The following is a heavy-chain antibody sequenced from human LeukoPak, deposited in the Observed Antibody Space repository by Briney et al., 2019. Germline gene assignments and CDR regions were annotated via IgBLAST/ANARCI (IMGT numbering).Heavy chain of an antibody. Sequence: PGGSLRLSCAASGFTFSTYAMNWVRQAPGERLEWVSSIGGSSTSLYYADSLKGRFTISRDNAKNSLYLQLNSLRAEDTAVYYCARESGGDLGEAFDIWGQGIMVTVSS. CDR3: ARESGGDLGEAFDI. CDR1: GFTFSTYA. D-gene: IGHD1-26*01. CDR2: IGGSSTSL. V-gene: IGHV3-21*01. J-gene: IGHJ3*02.